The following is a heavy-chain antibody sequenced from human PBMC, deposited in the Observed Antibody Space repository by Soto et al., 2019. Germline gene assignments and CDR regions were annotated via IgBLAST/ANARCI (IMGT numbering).Heavy chain of an antibody. CDR3: ARIIAVAGYYYYYYGMDV. Sequence: PGGSLRLSCAASGFTFSSYSMNWVRQAPGKGLEWVSYISSSSSTIYYADSVKGRFTISRDNAKNSLYLQMNSLRDEDTAVYYCARIIAVAGYYYYYYGMDVWGQGTTVTVS. D-gene: IGHD6-19*01. V-gene: IGHV3-48*02. J-gene: IGHJ6*02. CDR1: GFTFSSYS. CDR2: ISSSSSTI.